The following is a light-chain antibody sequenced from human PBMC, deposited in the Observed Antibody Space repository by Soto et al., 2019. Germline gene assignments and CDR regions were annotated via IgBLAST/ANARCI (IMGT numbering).Light chain of an antibody. Sequence: DIQMTQSPSSLSASVGDRVTITCRASQSISSYLNWYQQKPGKAPKLLIYAASSLQSGVPSRFSGSGSGTDFTLTISSLQPEDFATYYCQQSYSTLGGLTFGRGTKVDIK. CDR2: AAS. CDR1: QSISSY. V-gene: IGKV1-39*01. CDR3: QQSYSTLGGLT. J-gene: IGKJ3*01.